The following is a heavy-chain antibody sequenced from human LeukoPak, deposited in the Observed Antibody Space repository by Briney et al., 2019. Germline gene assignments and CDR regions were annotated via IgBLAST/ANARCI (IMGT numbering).Heavy chain of an antibody. J-gene: IGHJ5*02. CDR1: GGSISSSSYY. D-gene: IGHD5-24*01. Sequence: SETLSLTCTVSGGSISSSSYYWGWIRQPPGKGLEWIVSIYYSGSTYYNPSLKSRVTISVDTSKNQFSLKLSSVTAADTAVYYCARHREMATVYNWFDPWGQGTLVTVSS. V-gene: IGHV4-39*01. CDR3: ARHREMATVYNWFDP. CDR2: IYYSGST.